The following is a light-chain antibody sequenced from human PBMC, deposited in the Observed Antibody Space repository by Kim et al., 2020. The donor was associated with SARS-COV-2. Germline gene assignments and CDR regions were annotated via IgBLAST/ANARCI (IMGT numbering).Light chain of an antibody. V-gene: IGLV3-1*01. J-gene: IGLJ3*02. CDR2: QDS. Sequence: VSPGQTVSITCSGDKLGNKYTCWYQQKPGQSPVLVIYQDSKRPSGIPERFSGSNSGNTATLTISGTQAMDEADYYCQAWDRTTVVFGGGTQLTVL. CDR1: KLGNKY. CDR3: QAWDRTTVV.